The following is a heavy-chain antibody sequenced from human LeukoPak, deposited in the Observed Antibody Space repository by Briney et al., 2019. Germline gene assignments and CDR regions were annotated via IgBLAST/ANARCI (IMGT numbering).Heavy chain of an antibody. CDR3: ASDLAAAGTSYWFDP. D-gene: IGHD6-13*01. CDR2: FDPEDGET. Sequence: ASVKVSCKVSGYTLTELSMHWVRQAPGKGLEWMGRFDPEDGETIYAQKFQGRVTMTEDTSTDTAYMELSSLRSEDTAVYYCASDLAAAGTSYWFDPWGQGTLVTVSS. V-gene: IGHV1-24*01. CDR1: GYTLTELS. J-gene: IGHJ5*02.